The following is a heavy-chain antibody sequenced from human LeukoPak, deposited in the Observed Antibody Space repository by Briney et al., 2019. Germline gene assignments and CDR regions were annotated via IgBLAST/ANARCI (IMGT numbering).Heavy chain of an antibody. J-gene: IGHJ6*03. CDR3: ARDNTGDSSGYYYGYYYYYYMDV. V-gene: IGHV4-59*12. CDR2: IYYSGST. Sequence: PSETLSLTCTVSGGSISSYYWSWIRQPPGKGLEWIGYIYYSGSTNYNPSLKSRVTMSVDTSKNQFSLKLSSVTAADTAVYYCARDNTGDSSGYYYGYYYYYYMDVWGKGTTVTVSS. CDR1: GGSISSYY. D-gene: IGHD3-22*01.